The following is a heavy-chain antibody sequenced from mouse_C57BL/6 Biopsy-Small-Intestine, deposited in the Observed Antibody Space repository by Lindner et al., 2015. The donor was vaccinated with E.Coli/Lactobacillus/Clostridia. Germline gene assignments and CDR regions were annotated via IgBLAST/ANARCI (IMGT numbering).Heavy chain of an antibody. V-gene: IGHV1-42*01. CDR1: YTLTAYY. CDR2: INPSTGDT. J-gene: IGHJ2*01. Sequence: YTLTAYYMHWVKQSPEKSLEWIGEINPSTGDTTYNQKFKAKATLTVDKSSSTAYMQLKSLTSEDSAVYYCARPFNYDDYWGQGTTLTVSS. CDR3: ARPFNYDDY.